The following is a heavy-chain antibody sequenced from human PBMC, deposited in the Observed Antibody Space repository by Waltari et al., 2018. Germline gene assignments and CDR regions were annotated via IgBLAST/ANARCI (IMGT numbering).Heavy chain of an antibody. CDR3: ARGGGSYYYYYGMDV. J-gene: IGHJ6*02. V-gene: IGHV3-21*01. Sequence: EVQLLASGGGLLKPGGSLRLSSAASGFTFSSYSLNWFRQAPGKGLEWVSSISSSSSYINYADSVKGRFTISRDNAKNSLYLQMNSLRAEDTAVYYCARGGGSYYYYYGMDVWGQGTTVTVSS. D-gene: IGHD2-15*01. CDR2: ISSSSSYI. CDR1: GFTFSSYS.